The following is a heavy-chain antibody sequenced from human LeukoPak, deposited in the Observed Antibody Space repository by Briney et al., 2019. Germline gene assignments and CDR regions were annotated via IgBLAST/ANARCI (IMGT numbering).Heavy chain of an antibody. V-gene: IGHV4-39*01. J-gene: IGHJ4*02. Sequence: TPSETLSLTCSVSGGSISSSSYYRVWISQSPGKGLEWIGSVYYSGSTYYNPSLKSRVNTSVDTSKNQFSLKLSSVTAADTAVYYCARLWAGGLVFDYWGQGMLAVVSS. CDR1: GGSISSSSYY. D-gene: IGHD3-16*01. CDR2: VYYSGST. CDR3: ARLWAGGLVFDY.